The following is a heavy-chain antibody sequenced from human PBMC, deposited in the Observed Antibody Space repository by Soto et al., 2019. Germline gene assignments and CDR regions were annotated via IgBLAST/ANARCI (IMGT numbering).Heavy chain of an antibody. D-gene: IGHD3-22*01. CDR3: ARVFSLNYDSTPAPDDY. CDR2: ISSSSSYI. CDR1: GFTFSSYS. J-gene: IGHJ4*02. Sequence: GSLGLPCSAPGFTFSSYSMNGVRQAPGKGLEWVSSISSSSSYIYYADSVKGRFTISRDNAKNSLYLQMNSLRAEDTAVYYCARVFSLNYDSTPAPDDYWGQGTMVT. V-gene: IGHV3-21*01.